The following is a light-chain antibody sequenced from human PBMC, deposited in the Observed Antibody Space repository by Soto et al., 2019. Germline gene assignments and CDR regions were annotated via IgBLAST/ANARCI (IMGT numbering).Light chain of an antibody. V-gene: IGKV3-20*01. CDR3: QQYGSSPEIT. Sequence: TVLTQSPGTLSLSPGERANLSCRASQSVSSIYLAWYQHKPGQAPRLLIYGASRRATGIPDRFSASGSGTDFTLTISRLEPEDFAVYYRQQYGSSPEITFGQGTRLEIK. CDR1: QSVSSIY. CDR2: GAS. J-gene: IGKJ5*01.